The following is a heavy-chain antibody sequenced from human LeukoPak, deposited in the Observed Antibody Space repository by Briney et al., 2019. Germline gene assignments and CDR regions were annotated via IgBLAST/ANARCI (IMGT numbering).Heavy chain of an antibody. V-gene: IGHV4-38-2*02. D-gene: IGHD3-16*01. J-gene: IGHJ4*02. CDR3: ARENDLGY. CDR2: IYHSGST. Sequence: SETLSLTCTVSGYSISSGYYWGWIRQPPGKGLEWIGSIYHSGSTYYNPSLKSRVTISVDTSKNQFSLKLSSVTAADTAVYYCARENDLGYWGQGTLVTVSS. CDR1: GYSISSGYY.